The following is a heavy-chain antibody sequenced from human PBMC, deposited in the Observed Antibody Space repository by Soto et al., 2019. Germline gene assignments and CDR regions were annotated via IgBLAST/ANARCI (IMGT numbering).Heavy chain of an antibody. CDR1: GGSISSGGFY. CDR2: ISYTGST. D-gene: IGHD3-10*01. V-gene: IGHV4-31*03. Sequence: QVQLQESGPGLVKPSQTLSLTCTVSGGSISSGGFYWSWFRQHPGKGLEWIGYISYTGSTYYNPSLKSRLTISGDTAKNQFSLKLTSVTAADTAVYYCARDRAPDLVRDYNYYGMDVWGQGTTVTVS. J-gene: IGHJ6*02. CDR3: ARDRAPDLVRDYNYYGMDV.